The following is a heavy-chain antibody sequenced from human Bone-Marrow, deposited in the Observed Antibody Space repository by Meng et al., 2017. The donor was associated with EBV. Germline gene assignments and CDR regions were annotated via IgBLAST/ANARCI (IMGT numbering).Heavy chain of an antibody. CDR2: IYHSGST. J-gene: IGHJ5*02. Sequence: QVQLQPWGAGLLKVSEXLSLTGAVYGGSFSGYYWSWIRQPPGKGLEWIGEIYHSGSTNYNPSLKSRVTISVDKSKNQFSLKLSSVTAADTAVYYCARGLTTVTPSRWFDPWGQGTLVTVSS. V-gene: IGHV4-34*01. CDR3: ARGLTTVTPSRWFDP. D-gene: IGHD4-17*01. CDR1: GGSFSGYY.